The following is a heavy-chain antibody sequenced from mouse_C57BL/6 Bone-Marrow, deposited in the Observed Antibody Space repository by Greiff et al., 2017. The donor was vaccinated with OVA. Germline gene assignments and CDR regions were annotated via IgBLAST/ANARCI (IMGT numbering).Heavy chain of an antibody. CDR3: TTYRY. V-gene: IGHV14-4*01. CDR1: GFNIKDDY. J-gene: IGHJ2*01. CDR2: IDPENGDT. Sequence: EVQLQQSGAELVRPGASVKLSCTASGFNIKDDYMHWVKERPERGLEWIGWIDPENGDTEYASKFQGKATITADTSSKTVYLHLRSLTSEDTAVYYCTTYRYWGQGTTLTVSS.